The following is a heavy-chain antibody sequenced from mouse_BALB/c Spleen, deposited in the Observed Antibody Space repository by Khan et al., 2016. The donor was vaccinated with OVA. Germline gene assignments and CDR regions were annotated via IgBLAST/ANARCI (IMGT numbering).Heavy chain of an antibody. D-gene: IGHD2-1*01. CDR2: ISSTGGT. V-gene: IGHV3-2*02. CDR3: ARSLYLSFRYALDC. Sequence: QLEESGPGLVKPSQSLSLTCTVTGYSITSDYAWNWIRQFPGNKLERMGYISSTGGTSYNPYLKSRISFTRDTSKNQFFLQLKSVTTEDTATYCCARSLYLSFRYALDCWGRGTSVTVSS. J-gene: IGHJ4*01. CDR1: GYSITSDYA.